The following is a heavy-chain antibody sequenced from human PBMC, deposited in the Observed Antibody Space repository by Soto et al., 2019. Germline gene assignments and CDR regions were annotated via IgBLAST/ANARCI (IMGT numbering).Heavy chain of an antibody. CDR2: INHSGST. CDR1: GGSFSNYY. D-gene: IGHD2-8*01. CDR3: ARGIVRMLYASFDS. J-gene: IGHJ4*02. Sequence: PSETLSLTCGVYGGSFSNYYWTWIRQPPGKGLEWIGEINHSGSTNYNPSLKTRVTISVDTSKNQFALKLSSVTAADTALYYCARGIVRMLYASFDSWGQGTLVTVSS. V-gene: IGHV4-34*01.